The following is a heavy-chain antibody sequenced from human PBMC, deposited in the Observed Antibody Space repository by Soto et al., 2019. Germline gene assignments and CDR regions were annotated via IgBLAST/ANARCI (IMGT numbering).Heavy chain of an antibody. J-gene: IGHJ4*02. CDR3: ARSYGGTEL. V-gene: IGHV4-34*01. CDR2: IYHSGST. D-gene: IGHD3-16*01. CDR1: GGSFSGYY. Sequence: SETLSLTCAVYGGSFSGYYWSWIRQPPGKGLEWIGYIYHSGSTYYNPSLKSRVTISVDTSKNQFSLKLSSVTAADTAVYYCARSYGGTELWGQGTLVTVSS.